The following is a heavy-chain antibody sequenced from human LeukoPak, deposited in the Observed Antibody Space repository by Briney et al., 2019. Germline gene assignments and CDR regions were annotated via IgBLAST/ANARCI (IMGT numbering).Heavy chain of an antibody. V-gene: IGHV3-33*01. D-gene: IGHD6-19*01. Sequence: GGSLRLSCATSGFTFSSHGMHWVRQAPGKGLEWVATIRYDGSKKWYAESVRGRFTISRDDSKNTLFLQMNNLRVEDTAVYYCAREDSSGWYTAYWGQGTLVTVSS. CDR2: IRYDGSKK. CDR3: AREDSSGWYTAY. CDR1: GFTFSSHG. J-gene: IGHJ4*02.